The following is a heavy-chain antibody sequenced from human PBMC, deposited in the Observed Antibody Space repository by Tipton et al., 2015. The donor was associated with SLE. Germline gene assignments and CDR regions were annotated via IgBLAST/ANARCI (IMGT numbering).Heavy chain of an antibody. J-gene: IGHJ3*02. CDR3: ARSEGAADAFDI. Sequence: LSLTCTVSGGSISSYYWSWIRQPPGKGLEWVANIKQDGSEKYYVDSVKGRFTISRDNAKNSLYLQMNSLRAEDTAVYYCARSEGAADAFDIWGQGTMVTVSS. D-gene: IGHD6-25*01. V-gene: IGHV3-7*01. CDR2: IKQDGSEK. CDR1: GGSISSYY.